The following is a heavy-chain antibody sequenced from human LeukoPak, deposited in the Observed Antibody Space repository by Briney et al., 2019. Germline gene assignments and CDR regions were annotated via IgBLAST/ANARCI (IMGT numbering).Heavy chain of an antibody. V-gene: IGHV3-21*06. Sequence: GGSLRLSCAASGFTFSSYSMTWVRQAPGKELEWVSSISGNSRYIYYADSMRGRFTISRDNAKNSLYLQMNSLKPEDTAVYYCARVAEAAAFDSWGQGTLVTVSS. CDR2: ISGNSRYI. D-gene: IGHD6-13*01. CDR3: ARVAEAAAFDS. CDR1: GFTFSSYS. J-gene: IGHJ4*02.